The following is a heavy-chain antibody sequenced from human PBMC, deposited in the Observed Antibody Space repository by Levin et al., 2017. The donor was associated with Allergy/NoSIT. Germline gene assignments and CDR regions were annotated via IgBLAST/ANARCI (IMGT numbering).Heavy chain of an antibody. D-gene: IGHD6-13*01. CDR3: AKENLYSSSWAGHFDY. CDR1: GFTFSSYA. Sequence: GGSLRLSCVASGFTFSSYAMNWVRQAPGKGLEWVSGISGSGGSTYYADSVKGHFTISRDNSKNTLYLQMNSLRVEDTSVYYCAKENLYSSSWAGHFDYWGQGTLVTVSS. CDR2: ISGSGGST. J-gene: IGHJ4*02. V-gene: IGHV3-23*01.